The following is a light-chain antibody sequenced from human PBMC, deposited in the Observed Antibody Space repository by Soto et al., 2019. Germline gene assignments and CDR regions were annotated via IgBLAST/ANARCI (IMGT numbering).Light chain of an antibody. J-gene: IGKJ2*01. CDR2: GAS. Sequence: EIVLTQSPGTLSLSPGERATLSCRASQSVSSSYLAWYQQKPGQAPRLLIDGASSRVTGISDRFSGSGAETVFTLTISRLEPEDVAGYYCQQYGSSPPYTCGQGTKLEIK. CDR3: QQYGSSPPYT. V-gene: IGKV3-20*01. CDR1: QSVSSSY.